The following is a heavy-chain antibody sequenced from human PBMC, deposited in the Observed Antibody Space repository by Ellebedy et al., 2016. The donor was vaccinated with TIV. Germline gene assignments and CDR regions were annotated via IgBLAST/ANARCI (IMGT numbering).Heavy chain of an antibody. Sequence: SETLSLTCTVSGDSISRSSYYWGWIRQPPGRGLEWIGSIYYSGSTDYNPSLKSRVTISADTSKNQFSLMLSSVTAADTAVYYCARWFGELLYVRWFDPWGQGTLVTVSS. CDR1: GDSISRSSYY. CDR3: ARWFGELLYVRWFDP. V-gene: IGHV4-39*01. CDR2: IYYSGST. J-gene: IGHJ5*02. D-gene: IGHD3-10*01.